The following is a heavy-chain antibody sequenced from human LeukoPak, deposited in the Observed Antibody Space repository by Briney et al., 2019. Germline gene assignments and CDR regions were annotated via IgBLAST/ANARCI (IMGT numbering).Heavy chain of an antibody. CDR2: IRYDGSNK. D-gene: IGHD3/OR15-3a*01. CDR1: GFTFSSYG. V-gene: IGHV3-30*02. CDR3: AKGHESWTGPSDY. J-gene: IGHJ4*02. Sequence: PGGSLRLSCAASGFTFSSYGMHWVRQAPGKGLEWVAFIRYDGSNKYYADSVKGRFTISRDSSKNILYLQMNSLRVEDTALYYCAKGHESWTGPSDYWGQGTLVTVSS.